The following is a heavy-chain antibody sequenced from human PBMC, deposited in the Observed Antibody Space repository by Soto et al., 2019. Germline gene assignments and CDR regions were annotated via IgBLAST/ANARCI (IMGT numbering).Heavy chain of an antibody. Sequence: TLSLTCTVSGVSISSYYWSWIRQPPGKGLEWIGYIYYSGSTNYNPSLKSRVTISVDTSKNQFSLKLSSVTAADTAVYYCARERYYGMDVWGQGTTVTVSS. CDR2: IYYSGST. CDR3: ARERYYGMDV. V-gene: IGHV4-59*01. CDR1: GVSISSYY. J-gene: IGHJ6*02.